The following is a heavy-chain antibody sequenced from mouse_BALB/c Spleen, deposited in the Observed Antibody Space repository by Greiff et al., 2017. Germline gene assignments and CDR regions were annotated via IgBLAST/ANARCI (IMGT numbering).Heavy chain of an antibody. CDR1: GYTFTDYE. D-gene: IGHD4-1*01. Sequence: QVQLQQSGAELVRPGASVTLSCKASGYTFTDYEMHWVKPTPVHGLEWIGAIDPETGGTAYNQKFKGKATLTADKSSSTAYMELRSLTSEDSAVYYCTRSETGLYAMDYWGQGTSVTVSS. CDR3: TRSETGLYAMDY. V-gene: IGHV1-15*01. CDR2: IDPETGGT. J-gene: IGHJ4*01.